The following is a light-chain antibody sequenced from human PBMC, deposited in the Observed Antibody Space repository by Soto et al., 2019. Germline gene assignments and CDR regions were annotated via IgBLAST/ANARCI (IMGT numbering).Light chain of an antibody. CDR3: QQSYSTTWT. CDR2: AAS. Sequence: DIPMTQSPSSLSASVGDRVTITCRASQGISTYLNWYQKKPGKAPKLLIYAASSLQSGVPSRFSGSGSETDFTLTISSLQPEDFATYSCQQSYSTTWTFGQGTKVEIK. V-gene: IGKV1-39*01. CDR1: QGISTY. J-gene: IGKJ1*01.